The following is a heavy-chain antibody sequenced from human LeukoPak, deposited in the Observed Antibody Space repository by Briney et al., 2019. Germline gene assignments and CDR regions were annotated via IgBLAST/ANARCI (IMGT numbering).Heavy chain of an antibody. CDR2: IYSGGST. Sequence: PGGSLRLSCAASGFTVSNNYMSWVRQAPGKGLEWVSVIYSGGSTYYSDSVKGRFTISRDNSKNTLYLQMNSLRAEDTAVYYCAKDLAYYDFWSGYYPDYWGQGTLVAVSS. V-gene: IGHV3-66*02. CDR3: AKDLAYYDFWSGYYPDY. CDR1: GFTVSNNY. J-gene: IGHJ4*02. D-gene: IGHD3-3*01.